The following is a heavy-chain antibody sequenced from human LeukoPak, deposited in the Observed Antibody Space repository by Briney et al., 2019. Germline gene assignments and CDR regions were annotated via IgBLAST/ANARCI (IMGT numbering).Heavy chain of an antibody. CDR1: GGSISSGGYS. V-gene: IGHV4-30-2*01. J-gene: IGHJ4*01. Sequence: SETLSLTCAVSGGSISSGGYSWSWIRQPPGKGVEWIGYIYHSGCTYYNPSLKSRVPISVARSKTQSSLKLSSLTAADTAVYYCARVWDYADRKAYSGQPTLATVPS. D-gene: IGHD1-7*01. CDR2: IYHSGCT. CDR3: ARVWDYADRKAY.